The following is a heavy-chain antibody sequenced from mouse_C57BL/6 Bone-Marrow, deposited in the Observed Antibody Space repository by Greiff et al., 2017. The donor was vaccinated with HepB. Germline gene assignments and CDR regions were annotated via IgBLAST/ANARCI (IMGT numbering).Heavy chain of an antibody. CDR3: ARYDYYGSSYRYFDV. Sequence: VQLQQSGPELVKPGDSVKISCKASGYSFTGYFMNWVMQSHGKSLEWIGRINPYNGDTFYNQKFKGKATLTVDKSSSTAHMELRSLTSEDSAVYYCARYDYYGSSYRYFDVWGTGTTVTVSS. V-gene: IGHV1-20*01. CDR2: INPYNGDT. CDR1: GYSFTGYF. J-gene: IGHJ1*03. D-gene: IGHD1-1*01.